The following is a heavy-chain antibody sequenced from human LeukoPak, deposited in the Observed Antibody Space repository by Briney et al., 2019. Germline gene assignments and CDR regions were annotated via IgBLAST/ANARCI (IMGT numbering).Heavy chain of an antibody. D-gene: IGHD3-10*01. V-gene: IGHV3-48*04. CDR1: GFTFSSYS. Sequence: GGSLRLSCAASGFTFSSYSMNWVRQAPGKGLEWVSYISTSSSTIYYADSVKGRFTISRDNAKKSLYLQMNSLRAEDTAVYYCARPQPRGDYYGMDVWGQGTTVTVSS. CDR2: ISTSSSTI. CDR3: ARPQPRGDYYGMDV. J-gene: IGHJ6*02.